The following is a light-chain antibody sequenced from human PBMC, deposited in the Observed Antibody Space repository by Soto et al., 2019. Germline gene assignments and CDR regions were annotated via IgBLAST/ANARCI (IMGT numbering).Light chain of an antibody. V-gene: IGLV2-23*01. CDR3: CSYAGGATSV. CDR2: GGN. Sequence: QSALTQPASVSGSPGQSITISCAGSSRDVGAYGHVSWYQHHPGKAPKFLIYGGNKRPSGVSNRFSGSKSGNTASLTIFGLQAEDEADYHCCSYAGGATSVCGGGTKVTVL. J-gene: IGLJ2*01. CDR1: SRDVGAYGH.